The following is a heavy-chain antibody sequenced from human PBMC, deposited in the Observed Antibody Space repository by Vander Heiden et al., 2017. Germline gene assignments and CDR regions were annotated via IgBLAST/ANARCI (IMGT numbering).Heavy chain of an antibody. J-gene: IGHJ4*02. Sequence: EVQLLESGGGLVQPGGSLSLSCAASGFPFSTYAMTWVRQAPGKGLQWVSSIRGSGGTTYDADSVKGRFTISRDNSKNTLYVQMNSLRAEDTAMYYCAKEWAGDPLWWGQGTLVTVSS. V-gene: IGHV3-23*01. CDR1: GFPFSTYA. CDR2: IRGSGGTT. D-gene: IGHD7-27*01. CDR3: AKEWAGDPLW.